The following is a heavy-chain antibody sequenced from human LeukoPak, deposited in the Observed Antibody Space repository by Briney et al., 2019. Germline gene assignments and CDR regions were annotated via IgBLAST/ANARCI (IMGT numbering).Heavy chain of an antibody. CDR2: VSGSSSYV. Sequence: GGSLRLSCAASGFTFSSYTMNWVRQAPGKGLEWVSSVSGSSSYVYYADSVKGRFTISRDNAKNSLYLQMNSLRAEDTAVYYCARLNGYCSTTICYSQIDYWGQGTLVTVSS. J-gene: IGHJ4*02. CDR1: GFTFSSYT. CDR3: ARLNGYCSTTICYSQIDY. V-gene: IGHV3-21*01. D-gene: IGHD2-2*01.